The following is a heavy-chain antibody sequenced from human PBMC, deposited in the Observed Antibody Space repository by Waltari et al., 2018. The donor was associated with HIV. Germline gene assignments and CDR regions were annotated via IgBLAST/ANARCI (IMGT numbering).Heavy chain of an antibody. J-gene: IGHJ6*03. CDR1: GFTFSSYW. D-gene: IGHD3-9*01. V-gene: IGHV3-74*01. CDR2: INSDGTSI. Sequence: EVHLVESGGGLVQPGGSLTLSCAASGFTFSSYWMPWVRQASGKGLVWVSRINSDGTSISYADSVKGRFTISRDNAKSTLYLQISSLRAEDTAVYYCAREVVGTYNMLTGFYHYSHYMDVWGKGTTVTVSS. CDR3: AREVVGTYNMLTGFYHYSHYMDV.